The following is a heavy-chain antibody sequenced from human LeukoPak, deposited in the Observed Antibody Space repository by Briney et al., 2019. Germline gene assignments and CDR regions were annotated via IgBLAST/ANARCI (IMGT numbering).Heavy chain of an antibody. CDR2: IYPGDSDT. Sequence: GASLQISCQGSGYSFTNYWIGWVRQMPGKGLEWMGIIYPGDSDTRYSPSFQGQVTISADKSISTAYLQWSSLKASDTAMYYCARGRLTTDDAFDIWGQGTMVTVSS. D-gene: IGHD1-1*01. V-gene: IGHV5-51*01. CDR3: ARGRLTTDDAFDI. CDR1: GYSFTNYW. J-gene: IGHJ3*02.